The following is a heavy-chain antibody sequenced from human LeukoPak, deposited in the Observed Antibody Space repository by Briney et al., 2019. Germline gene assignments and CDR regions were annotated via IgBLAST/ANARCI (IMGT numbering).Heavy chain of an antibody. J-gene: IGHJ5*02. CDR2: IYSSGSA. V-gene: IGHV4-30-4*01. CDR3: AREYYYGSGELFIDWFDP. CDR1: GGSISSGDYY. Sequence: PSQTLSLTCSVSGGSISSGDYYWSWFRQPPGKGLDWIGYIYSSGSAFYDPSLKSRVTISVDPSKNQFSLKLSSVTAADTAVYYCAREYYYGSGELFIDWFDPWGQETLVTVSP. D-gene: IGHD3-10*01.